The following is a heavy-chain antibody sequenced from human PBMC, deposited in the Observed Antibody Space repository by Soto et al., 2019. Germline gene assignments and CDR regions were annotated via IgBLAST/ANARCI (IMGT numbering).Heavy chain of an antibody. CDR2: ISSSSSYI. D-gene: IGHD2-15*01. Sequence: EVQLVESGGGLVKPGGSLRLSCAASGFTFSSYSMNWVRQAPGKGLEWVSSISSSSSYIYYADSVKGRFTISRDNAKNSLYLQMNSLRAEDTAVYYCAREDIVVVVAATRYYYYGKDVWGQGTTVTVSS. J-gene: IGHJ6*02. V-gene: IGHV3-21*01. CDR1: GFTFSSYS. CDR3: AREDIVVVVAATRYYYYGKDV.